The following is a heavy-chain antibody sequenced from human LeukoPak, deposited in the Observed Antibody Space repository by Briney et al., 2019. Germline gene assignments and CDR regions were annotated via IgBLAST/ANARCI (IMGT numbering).Heavy chain of an antibody. D-gene: IGHD3-22*01. CDR3: ARVGYYDSSGYYYFDY. V-gene: IGHV1-18*01. J-gene: IGHJ4*02. CDR1: GYAFTSYG. CDR2: ISAYNGNT. Sequence: ASVKVSCKASGYAFTSYGISWVRQAPGQGLEWMGWISAYNGNTHYAQKLQGRVTMTTDTSTSTAYMEMRSLRSDDTAVYYCARVGYYDSSGYYYFDYWGQGTLVTVSS.